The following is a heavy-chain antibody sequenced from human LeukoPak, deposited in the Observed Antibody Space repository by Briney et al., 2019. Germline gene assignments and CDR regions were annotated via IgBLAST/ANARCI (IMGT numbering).Heavy chain of an antibody. D-gene: IGHD1-1*01. J-gene: IGHJ4*02. CDR2: IYYSGST. CDR3: AREVADNWKELFDY. Sequence: PSETLSLTCTVSGGSISSYYWGWIRQPPGKGLEWIGSIYYSGSTYYNPSLKSRVTISVDTSKNQFSLKLSSVTAADTAVYYCAREVADNWKELFDYWGQGTLVTVSS. V-gene: IGHV4-39*07. CDR1: GGSISSYY.